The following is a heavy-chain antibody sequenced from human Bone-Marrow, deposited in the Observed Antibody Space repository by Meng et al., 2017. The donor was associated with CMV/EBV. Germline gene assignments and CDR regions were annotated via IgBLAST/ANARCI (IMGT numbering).Heavy chain of an antibody. J-gene: IGHJ6*02. Sequence: SETLSLTCTVSGGSISSYYWSWIRQPPGKGLEWIGYIYYSGSTNYNPSLKSRVTISVDTSKNQFSLKLSSVTAADTAVYYCARLKLSAYHYYGMDVWGQGTTVTVSS. CDR1: GGSISSYY. CDR2: IYYSGST. D-gene: IGHD1-7*01. CDR3: ARLKLSAYHYYGMDV. V-gene: IGHV4-59*01.